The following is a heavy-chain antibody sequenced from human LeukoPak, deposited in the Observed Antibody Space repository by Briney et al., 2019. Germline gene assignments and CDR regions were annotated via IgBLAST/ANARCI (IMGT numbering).Heavy chain of an antibody. Sequence: SETLSLTCTVSGGSISSYYWSWIRQPPGKGLEWIGYIYYSGSTNYNPSLKSRVTISVDTSKNQFSLKLSSVTAADTVVYYCARGSGVVPAAMSRYSGYDFKSRYNWFDPWGQGTLVTVSS. V-gene: IGHV4-59*01. CDR3: ARGSGVVPAAMSRYSGYDFKSRYNWFDP. CDR1: GGSISSYY. CDR2: IYYSGST. D-gene: IGHD2-2*01. J-gene: IGHJ5*02.